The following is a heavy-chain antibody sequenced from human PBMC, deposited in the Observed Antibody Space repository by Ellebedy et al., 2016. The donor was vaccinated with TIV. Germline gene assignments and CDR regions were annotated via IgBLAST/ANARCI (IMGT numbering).Heavy chain of an antibody. CDR2: ISYDGSNK. D-gene: IGHD4-17*01. CDR3: AKGDYGDYYSEDYYYYGMDV. V-gene: IGHV3-30*18. J-gene: IGHJ6*02. CDR1: GFTFSSYG. Sequence: GESLKISCAASGFTFSSYGMHWLRQAPGKGLEWVAVISYDGSNKYYADSVKGRFTISRDNSKNTLYLQMNSLSAEDTAVYYCAKGDYGDYYSEDYYYYGMDVWGQGTTVTVSS.